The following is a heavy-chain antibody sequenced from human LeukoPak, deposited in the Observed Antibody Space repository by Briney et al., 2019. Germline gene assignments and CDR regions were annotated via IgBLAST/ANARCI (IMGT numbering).Heavy chain of an antibody. V-gene: IGHV4-4*07. J-gene: IGHJ4*02. CDR1: GGSISSYY. Sequence: SETLSLTCTVSGGSISSYYWSWIRQPAGKGLEWIGRIYTSGSTNYNPSLKSRVTMSVDTSMNQFSLKLSSVTAADTAVYYCARTGYYDYVWGSYRYIIDYWGQGTLVTVSS. CDR3: ARTGYYDYVWGSYRYIIDY. D-gene: IGHD3-16*02. CDR2: IYTSGST.